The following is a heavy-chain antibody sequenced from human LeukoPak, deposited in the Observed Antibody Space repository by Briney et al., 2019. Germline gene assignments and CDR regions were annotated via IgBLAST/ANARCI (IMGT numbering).Heavy chain of an antibody. V-gene: IGHV4-34*01. CDR3: ASWSGES. CDR2: INHSGST. J-gene: IGHJ4*02. D-gene: IGHD3-10*01. CDR1: GGSFSGYY. Sequence: PSGTPSLTCAVYGGSFSGYYWSWIRQPPGKGLEWIGEINHSGSTNYNPSLKSRVTISVDTSKNQFSLKLSSVTAADTAVYYCASWSGESWGQGTLVTVSS.